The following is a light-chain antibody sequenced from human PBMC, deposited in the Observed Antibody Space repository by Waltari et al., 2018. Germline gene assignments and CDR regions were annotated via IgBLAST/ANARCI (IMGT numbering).Light chain of an antibody. V-gene: IGKV4-1*01. J-gene: IGKJ2*01. Sequence: DIVMTQSPDSLAVSLGERATINCKSSQSVLYSSNNKNYLAWYQQKPGQPPKLLLYWASTRESGVPDRFSGSGSGTDFTRTISSLQAEDVAVYYCQQYYSTPPYTFGQGTKLEIK. CDR3: QQYYSTPPYT. CDR2: WAS. CDR1: QSVLYSSNNKNY.